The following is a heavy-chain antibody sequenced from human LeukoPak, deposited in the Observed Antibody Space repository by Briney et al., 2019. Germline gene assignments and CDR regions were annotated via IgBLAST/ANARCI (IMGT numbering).Heavy chain of an antibody. D-gene: IGHD2-2*02. Sequence: GGFLRLSCAASGFTFSSYGMHWVRQAPGKGLEWVAVISYDGSNKYYADSVKGRFTISRDNSKNTLYLQMNSLRAEGTAVYYCAKSSGIVVVPAAIPGDWFDPWGQGTPVTVSS. CDR3: AKSSGIVVVPAAIPGDWFDP. V-gene: IGHV3-30*18. CDR2: ISYDGSNK. CDR1: GFTFSSYG. J-gene: IGHJ5*02.